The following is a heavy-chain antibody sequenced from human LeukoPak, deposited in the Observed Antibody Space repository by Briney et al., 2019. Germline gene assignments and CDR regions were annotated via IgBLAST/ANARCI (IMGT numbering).Heavy chain of an antibody. CDR2: IYYSGST. Sequence: SETLSLTCTVSGGSISSGSYYWSWIRQPPGKGLEWIGYIYYSGSTNYNPSLKSRVTISVDTSKNQFSLKLSSVTAADTAVYYCARSYGVVVITPYYFDYWGQGTLVTVSS. J-gene: IGHJ4*02. CDR1: GGSISSGSYY. CDR3: ARSYGVVVITPYYFDY. D-gene: IGHD3-22*01. V-gene: IGHV4-61*01.